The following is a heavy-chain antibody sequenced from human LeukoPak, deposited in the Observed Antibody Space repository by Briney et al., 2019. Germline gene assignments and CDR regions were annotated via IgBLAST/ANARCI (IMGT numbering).Heavy chain of an antibody. J-gene: IGHJ4*02. CDR1: GFTFDDYG. Sequence: GGSLRLSCAASGFTFDDYGMHWVRQAPGKGLEWVALIWYDGSNRYYADSVKGRFTISRDISKHTLYLQMNSLRAEDTAVYYCARGGAVAGTGAYYFDYWGQGTLVTVSS. V-gene: IGHV3-33*08. CDR2: IWYDGSNR. CDR3: ARGGAVAGTGAYYFDY. D-gene: IGHD6-19*01.